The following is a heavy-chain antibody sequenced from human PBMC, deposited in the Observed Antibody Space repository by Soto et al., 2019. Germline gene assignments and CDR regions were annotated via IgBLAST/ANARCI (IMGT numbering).Heavy chain of an antibody. D-gene: IGHD3-22*01. V-gene: IGHV3-30*18. CDR2: ISYDGSNK. CDR3: AKDLLYHYDSSGYQGHFDY. J-gene: IGHJ4*02. CDR1: GFTFSSYG. Sequence: GGSLRLSCAASGFTFSSYGMHWVRQAPGKGLEWVAVISYDGSNKYYADSVKGRFTISRDNSKNTLYLQMNSLRAEDTAVYYCAKDLLYHYDSSGYQGHFDYWGQGTLVTVSS.